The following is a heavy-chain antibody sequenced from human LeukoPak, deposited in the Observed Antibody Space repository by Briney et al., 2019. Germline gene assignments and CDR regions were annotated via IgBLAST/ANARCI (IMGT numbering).Heavy chain of an antibody. J-gene: IGHJ4*02. V-gene: IGHV3-23*01. CDR1: GFTFNNYA. CDR3: ARQESMAFAN. CDR2: ITGSGGDT. Sequence: PGGPLRLSCAASGFTFNNYAMNWVRQAPGKGPEWLSTITGSGGDTYSADSVKGRLTVSRDNSKNTLYLQLNSLRAEDTAVYYCARQESMAFANWGQGTLVTVSS. D-gene: IGHD5-24*01.